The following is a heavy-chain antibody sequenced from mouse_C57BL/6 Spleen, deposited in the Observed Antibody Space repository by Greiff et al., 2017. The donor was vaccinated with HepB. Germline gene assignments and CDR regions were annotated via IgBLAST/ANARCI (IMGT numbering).Heavy chain of an antibody. CDR1: GYTFTSYW. J-gene: IGHJ1*03. D-gene: IGHD1-1*01. CDR3: ASCYYGSSYWYFDV. Sequence: QVQLQQPGAELVKPGASVKLSCKASGYTFTSYWMHWVKQRPGQGLEWIGMIHPNSGSTNYNEKFKSKATLTVDKSSSTAYMQLSSLTSEDSAVYYCASCYYGSSYWYFDVWGTGTTVTVSS. V-gene: IGHV1-64*01. CDR2: IHPNSGST.